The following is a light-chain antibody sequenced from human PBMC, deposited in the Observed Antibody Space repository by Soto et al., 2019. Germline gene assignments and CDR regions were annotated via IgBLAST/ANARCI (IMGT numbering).Light chain of an antibody. J-gene: IGLJ2*01. CDR3: SSYAGAVV. CDR1: SSDVGSYNL. V-gene: IGLV2-23*01. CDR2: EGS. Sequence: QSVLTQPASVSGSPGQSITISCTGTSSDVGSYNLVSWYQHHPGKAPKLMIYEGSNWPSGVSTRFSGSKSGNTASLTISGLQAEDEADYYCSSYAGAVVFGGGTKVTVL.